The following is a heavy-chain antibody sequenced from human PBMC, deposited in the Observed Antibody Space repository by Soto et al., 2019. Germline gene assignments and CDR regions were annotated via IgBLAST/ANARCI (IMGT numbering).Heavy chain of an antibody. Sequence: PTGNLSLSCTVYGDSLSSGGHYWSWIRQHPGKGLEWIGHIYDSVNTYYSPSLRSRVTISADMSKNQFSLNLRSVTAADTAVYYCAIVYRNGDHRDLPSFPTQRSSDL. CDR3: AIVYRNGDHRDLPSFPTQRSSDL. J-gene: IGHJ2*01. CDR1: GDSLSSGGHY. V-gene: IGHV4-31*03. CDR2: IYDSVNT. D-gene: IGHD2-2*01.